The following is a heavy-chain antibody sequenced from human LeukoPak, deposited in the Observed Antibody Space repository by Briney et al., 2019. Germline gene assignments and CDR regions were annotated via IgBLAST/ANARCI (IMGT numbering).Heavy chain of an antibody. CDR1: GFTFSSYA. V-gene: IGHV3-23*01. CDR3: AGSLPVALYYFDY. Sequence: GGSLRLSCAASGFTFSSYAMSWVRQAPGKGLEWVSGISGSGGGSTYYADSVKGRFTISRDNSKNTLYLQMNSLRAEDTAVYYCAGSLPVALYYFDYWGQGTLATVSS. D-gene: IGHD2-2*01. CDR2: ISGSGGGST. J-gene: IGHJ4*02.